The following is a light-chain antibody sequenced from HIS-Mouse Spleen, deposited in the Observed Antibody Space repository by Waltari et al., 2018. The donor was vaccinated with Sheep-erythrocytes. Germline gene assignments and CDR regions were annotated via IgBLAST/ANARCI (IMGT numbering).Light chain of an antibody. Sequence: DIQMTLTPSSLSASVGDRVTITCRASQSSGSYLNLYQQKPGKPPMLLIYSASSLQSGVPSRFSGSRAGTDFDLNSSSLQPEDIACYYCQQSYMTPPLPLGGGTTVEIK. CDR1: QSSGSY. CDR3: QQSYMTPPLP. V-gene: IGKV1-39*01. J-gene: IGKJ4*01. CDR2: SAS.